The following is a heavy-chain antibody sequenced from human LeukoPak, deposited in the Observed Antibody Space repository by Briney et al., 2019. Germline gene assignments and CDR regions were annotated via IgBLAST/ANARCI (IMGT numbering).Heavy chain of an antibody. V-gene: IGHV1-18*01. D-gene: IGHD3-9*01. CDR2: ISAYNGNT. J-gene: IGHJ4*02. Sequence: ASVKVSCKASGYTFTSYGISWVRQAPGQGLEWMGWISAYNGNTNYAQKLQGRVTMTTDTSTSTAYMELRSLRSDDTAVYYCARDRGRPGTNRLLYFDWLSETSDYWGQRTLVTVSS. CDR3: ARDRGRPGTNRLLYFDWLSETSDY. CDR1: GYTFTSYG.